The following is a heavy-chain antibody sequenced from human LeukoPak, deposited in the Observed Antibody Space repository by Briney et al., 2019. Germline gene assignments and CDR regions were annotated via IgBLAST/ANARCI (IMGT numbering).Heavy chain of an antibody. Sequence: ASVKVSCKAPGGTFSSYAISWVRQAPGQGLEWMGGISAYNGNTNYAQKLQGRVTMTTDTSTSTAYMELRSLRSDDTAVYYCARDRDYGGNSCFDYWGQGTLVTVSS. J-gene: IGHJ4*02. V-gene: IGHV1-18*01. CDR2: ISAYNGNT. CDR3: ARDRDYGGNSCFDY. CDR1: GGTFSSYA. D-gene: IGHD4-23*01.